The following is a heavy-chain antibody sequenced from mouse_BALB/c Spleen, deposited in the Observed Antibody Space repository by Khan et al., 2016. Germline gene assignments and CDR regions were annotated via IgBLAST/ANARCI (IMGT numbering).Heavy chain of an antibody. Sequence: EVQLLESGPGLVKPSQSLSLTCSVTGYSITSGYYWNWIRQFPGNKLEWMGYISYDGSNNYNPSLKNRVSITRDTFKNQFFLKLNSVTTEDAGTYYCAVYDGYYGLFDYSDQGTTLTVSS. CDR1: GYSITSGYY. J-gene: IGHJ2*01. CDR3: AVYDGYYGLFDY. CDR2: ISYDGSN. V-gene: IGHV3-6*02. D-gene: IGHD2-3*01.